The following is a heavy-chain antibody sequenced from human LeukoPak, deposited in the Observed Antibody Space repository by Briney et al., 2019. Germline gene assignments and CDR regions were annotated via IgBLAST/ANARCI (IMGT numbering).Heavy chain of an antibody. CDR1: GFTFSSYG. J-gene: IGHJ6*02. CDR2: ISYDGSNK. V-gene: IGHV3-30*18. CDR3: AKDIITMVRGVIRHYYYYGMDV. Sequence: GGSLRLSCAASGFTFSSYGMHWVRQAPGKGLEWAAVISYDGSNKYYADSVKGRFTISRGNSKNTLYLQMNSLRAEDTAVYYCAKDIITMVRGVIRHYYYYGMDVWGQGTTVTVSS. D-gene: IGHD3-10*01.